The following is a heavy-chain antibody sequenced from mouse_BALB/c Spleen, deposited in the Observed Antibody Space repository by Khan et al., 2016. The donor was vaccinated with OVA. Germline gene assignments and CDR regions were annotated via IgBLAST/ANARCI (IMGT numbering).Heavy chain of an antibody. V-gene: IGHV1-7*01. CDR3: GRRGLRGDFDY. D-gene: IGHD1-1*01. CDR2: INPSTGYT. CDR1: GYTFINYW. Sequence: QVRLQQSGAELAKPGASVKMSCKASGYTFINYWILWVKQRPGQGLEWIGYINPSTGYTEYNQNFKDKATLTADKSSSTAYMQLSSLTSEDSAVYYCGRRGLRGDFDYWGQGTTLTVSS. J-gene: IGHJ2*01.